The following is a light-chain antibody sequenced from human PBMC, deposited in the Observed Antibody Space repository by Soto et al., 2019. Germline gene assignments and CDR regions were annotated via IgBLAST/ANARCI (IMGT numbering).Light chain of an antibody. J-gene: IGLJ2*01. CDR1: SSDIGGYNY. Sequence: QSALTQPASVSGSPGQLITISCTGTSSDIGGYNYVSWYQQHPGKAPKLMIYDVSDRPSGVSNRFSGSKSGNTASLTISGLQAEDEADYYCASYASSNTVLFGGGTKLTVL. CDR2: DVS. CDR3: ASYASSNTVL. V-gene: IGLV2-14*03.